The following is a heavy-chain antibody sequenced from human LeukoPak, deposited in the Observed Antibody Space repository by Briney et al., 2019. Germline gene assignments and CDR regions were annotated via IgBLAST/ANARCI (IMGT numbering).Heavy chain of an antibody. CDR3: AKGSSAGRPYYFDY. J-gene: IGHJ4*02. Sequence: GGSLRLSCAASGFTFSSYTMSWVRQAPGKGLEWVSAISHTSEYTYHADSVKGRFTISRDNSKNTLYLQMNSLRAEDTAMYYCAKGSSAGRPYYFDYWGQGTLVTVSS. V-gene: IGHV3-23*01. CDR2: ISHTSEYT. CDR1: GFTFSSYT. D-gene: IGHD3-10*01.